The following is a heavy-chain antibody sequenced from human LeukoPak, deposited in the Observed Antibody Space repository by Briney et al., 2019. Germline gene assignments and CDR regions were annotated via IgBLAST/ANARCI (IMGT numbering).Heavy chain of an antibody. CDR1: GFTVSSNY. J-gene: IGHJ4*02. CDR3: VSKYSSGLY. CDR2: ISGSGGST. V-gene: IGHV3-23*01. D-gene: IGHD6-19*01. Sequence: GGSLRLSCAASGFTVSSNYMSWVRQAPGKGLEWVSAISGSGGSTCYADSVKGRFTISRDNSKNTLYLQMNSLRAEDTAVYYCVSKYSSGLYWGQGTLVTVSS.